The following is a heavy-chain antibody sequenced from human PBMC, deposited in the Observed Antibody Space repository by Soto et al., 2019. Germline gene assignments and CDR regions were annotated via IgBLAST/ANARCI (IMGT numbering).Heavy chain of an antibody. V-gene: IGHV1-18*04. CDR2: ISAYNGNT. J-gene: IGHJ6*02. D-gene: IGHD3-10*01. CDR3: ARDSLLLWFGGPEGYYYYGMDV. Sequence: QVPLVQSGAEVKKPGASVKVSCKASGYTFTSYGISWVRQAPGQGLEWMGWISAYNGNTNYAQKLQGRVTMTTDTSTSTAYMELRSLRSDDTAVYYCARDSLLLWFGGPEGYYYYGMDVWGQGTTVTVSS. CDR1: GYTFTSYG.